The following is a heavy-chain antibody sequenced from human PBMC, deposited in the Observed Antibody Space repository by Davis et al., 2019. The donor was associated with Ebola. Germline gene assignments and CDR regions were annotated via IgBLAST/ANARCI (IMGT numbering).Heavy chain of an antibody. CDR3: ARDLGLSYYDSSGSEDY. V-gene: IGHV1-69*04. D-gene: IGHD3-22*01. CDR1: GGTSSSYA. J-gene: IGHJ4*02. Sequence: SVKVSCKASGGTSSSYAISWVRQAPGQGLEWMERIIPILGIANYAQKFQGRVTITADKSTSTAYMELSSLRSEDTAVYYCARDLGLSYYDSSGSEDYWGQGTLVTVSS. CDR2: IIPILGIA.